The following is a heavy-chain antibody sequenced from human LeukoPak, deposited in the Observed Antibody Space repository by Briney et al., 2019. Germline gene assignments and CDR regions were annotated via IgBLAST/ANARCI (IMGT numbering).Heavy chain of an antibody. CDR3: AREVDGGNSAFGY. V-gene: IGHV1-69*04. CDR2: IIPILGIA. D-gene: IGHD4-23*01. J-gene: IGHJ4*02. Sequence: ASVKVSCKASGYRFTNYAMNWVRQAPGQGLEWMGRIIPILGIANYAQKFQGRVTITADKSTSTAYMELSSLRSEDTAVYYCAREVDGGNSAFGYWGQGTLVTVSS. CDR1: GYRFTNYA.